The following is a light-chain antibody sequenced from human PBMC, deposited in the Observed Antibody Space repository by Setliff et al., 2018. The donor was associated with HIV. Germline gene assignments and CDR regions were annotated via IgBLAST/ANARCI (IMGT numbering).Light chain of an antibody. CDR1: SSDVGSSNR. V-gene: IGLV2-18*02. CDR3: LSYTSGSTLYV. J-gene: IGLJ1*01. CDR2: EVS. Sequence: QSALTQPPSVSGSPGQSVTISCTGTSSDVGSSNRVSWYQQPPGTAPRLMIYEVSNRPSGISYRFSGSKSDNTASLTISGLQAEDEADYYCLSYTSGSTLYVFGTGTKVTVL.